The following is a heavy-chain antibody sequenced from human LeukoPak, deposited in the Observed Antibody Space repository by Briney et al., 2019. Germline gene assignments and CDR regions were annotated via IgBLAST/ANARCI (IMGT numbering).Heavy chain of an antibody. CDR3: ARQSANDILTPGRGAVVDY. J-gene: IGHJ4*02. CDR2: IYPGDSDT. CDR1: GYTFSSYW. D-gene: IGHD3-9*01. Sequence: GESLKISCKASGYTFSSYWIGWIRRMPGKGLEWMGVIYPGDSDTRYSPSFQGQVTVSADKSISTAYLQWSSLKASDTALYYCARQSANDILTPGRGAVVDYWGQGTLVTVSS. V-gene: IGHV5-51*01.